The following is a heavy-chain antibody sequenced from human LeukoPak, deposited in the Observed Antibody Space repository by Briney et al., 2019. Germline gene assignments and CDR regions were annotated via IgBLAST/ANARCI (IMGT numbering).Heavy chain of an antibody. CDR3: ARDWCSSTSCYDAFDI. D-gene: IGHD2-2*01. CDR2: IYYSGST. Sequence: PSETLSLTCTVSGVSISSGTYYWSWIRQHPGKVLEWIGYIYYSGSTYYNPSLKSRVTISVDTSKNQFYLKLSSVTAADTAVYYCARDWCSSTSCYDAFDIWAKGQWSPSLQ. V-gene: IGHV4-31*03. CDR1: GVSISSGTYY. J-gene: IGHJ3*02.